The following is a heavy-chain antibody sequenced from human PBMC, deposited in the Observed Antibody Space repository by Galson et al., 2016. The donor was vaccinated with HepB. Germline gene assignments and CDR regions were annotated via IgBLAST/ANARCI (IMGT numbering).Heavy chain of an antibody. CDR1: GFTFSSYD. J-gene: IGHJ5*02. Sequence: SLRLSCAASGFTFSSYDMHWVRQSTGKGLEWVSGIGTAGGTFHAGSVKGRFNISRENDANSLYLQMNSLKVGDTSVYYWARAGLGYCTGGGCTPFDPWGQGTLFTVSS. CDR3: ARAGLGYCTGGGCTPFDP. V-gene: IGHV3-13*01. D-gene: IGHD2-8*02. CDR2: IGTAGGT.